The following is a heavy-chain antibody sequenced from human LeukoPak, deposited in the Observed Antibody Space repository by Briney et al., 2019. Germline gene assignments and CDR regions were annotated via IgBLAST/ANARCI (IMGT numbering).Heavy chain of an antibody. CDR1: GFTFSSYG. Sequence: GGSLRLSCAASGFTFSSYGMHWVRQAPGKGLDWVAVISYDGSNKYYADSVKGRFTISRDNSKNTLYLQMNSLRAEDTAVYYCTRQITIFGVDNFDYWGQGALVTVSS. J-gene: IGHJ4*02. CDR3: TRQITIFGVDNFDY. D-gene: IGHD3-3*01. V-gene: IGHV3-30*03. CDR2: ISYDGSNK.